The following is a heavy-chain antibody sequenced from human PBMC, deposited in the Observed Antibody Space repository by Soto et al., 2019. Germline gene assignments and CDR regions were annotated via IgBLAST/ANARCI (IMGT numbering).Heavy chain of an antibody. CDR2: LNRDGSEI. CDR1: GFSFSDSC. D-gene: IGHD3-16*01. J-gene: IGHJ4*02. V-gene: IGHV3-7*01. Sequence: EVQLVESGGGLVQPGGSLRLSCVTSGFSFSDSCMNWVRQAPGKGLEWLANLNRDGSEIKNVDSVKGRFTISRDNARKSLYLEIINLSTEDTAVYYCASWVYAVNFWGQGTQVTVSS. CDR3: ASWVYAVNF.